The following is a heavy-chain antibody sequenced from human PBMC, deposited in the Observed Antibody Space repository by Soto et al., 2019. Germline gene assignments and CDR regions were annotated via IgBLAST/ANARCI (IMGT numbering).Heavy chain of an antibody. Sequence: ASVKVSCKASGDTFASFGFSWVRQAPGQGLEWLGWISAYNGNTHYAQKVRDRVTLTTDTSTNTAYMELRSLTSDNTAVYYCARDQESITDRILQYWGQGTRVAVSS. CDR3: ARDQESITDRILQY. CDR1: GDTFASFG. J-gene: IGHJ4*02. D-gene: IGHD3-10*01. V-gene: IGHV1-18*01. CDR2: ISAYNGNT.